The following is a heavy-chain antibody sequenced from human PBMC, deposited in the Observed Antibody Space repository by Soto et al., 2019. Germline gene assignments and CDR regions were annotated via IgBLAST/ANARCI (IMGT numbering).Heavy chain of an antibody. J-gene: IGHJ4*02. Sequence: GGSLRLSCAASGFTFSSYGMHWVRQAPGKGLEWVAVISYDGSNKYYADSVKGRFTISRDKSKNTLYLQMNSLRAEDTAVYYCAKVRIVGATNELADYWGQGTLVTVSS. CDR2: ISYDGSNK. D-gene: IGHD1-26*01. CDR3: AKVRIVGATNELADY. CDR1: GFTFSSYG. V-gene: IGHV3-30*18.